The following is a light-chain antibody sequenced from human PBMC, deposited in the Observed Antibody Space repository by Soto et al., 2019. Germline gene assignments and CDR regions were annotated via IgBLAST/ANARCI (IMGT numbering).Light chain of an antibody. J-gene: IGKJ4*01. V-gene: IGKV3-20*01. CDR3: QQYGSSSLT. CDR2: GAS. Sequence: EIVLTQSPGTLSLFPGERATLSCRASQSVNSRYFAWYQQKPGQAPRLLIYGASSRATGIPDRISGSGSGTDFTLTISRLEPEDLAVYYCQQYGSSSLTFGGGTKVAIK. CDR1: QSVNSRY.